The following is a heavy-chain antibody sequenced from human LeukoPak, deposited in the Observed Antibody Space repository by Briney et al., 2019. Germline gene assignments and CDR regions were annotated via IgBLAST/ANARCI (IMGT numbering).Heavy chain of an antibody. J-gene: IGHJ4*02. V-gene: IGHV1-2*06. CDR1: GYTFTGYY. CDR2: INPKSGGI. CDR3: ARGNDYCDY. Sequence: ASVKVSCKASGYTFTGYYIHWVRQAPGQGLEWIGRINPKSGGINYAQKFQGRVTITADESTSTAYMELSSLRSEDTAVYYCARGNDYCDYWGQGTLVTVSS.